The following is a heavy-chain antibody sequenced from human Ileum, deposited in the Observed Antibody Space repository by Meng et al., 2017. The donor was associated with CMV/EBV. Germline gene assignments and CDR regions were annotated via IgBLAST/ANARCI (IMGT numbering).Heavy chain of an antibody. CDR2: IYSGGST. Sequence: GESLKISCAASGFTVSSNYMSWVRQAPGKGLEWVSVIYSGGSTYYADSVKGRFTISRDNSKNTLYLQMNSLRAEDTAVYYCARDTGMFDYWGQGTLVTVSS. CDR1: GFTVSSNY. CDR3: ARDTGMFDY. D-gene: IGHD7-27*01. V-gene: IGHV3-66*02. J-gene: IGHJ4*02.